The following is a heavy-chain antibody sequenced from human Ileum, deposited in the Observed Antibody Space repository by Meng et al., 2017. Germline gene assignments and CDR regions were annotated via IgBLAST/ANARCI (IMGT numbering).Heavy chain of an antibody. CDR2: ITYTGNS. CDR1: GGSVTSSSYD. V-gene: IGHV4-39*07. D-gene: IGHD2/OR15-2a*01. Sequence: QLQLQESGPGLVKPTETLSLTCIVSGGSVTSSSYDWGWIRQPPGKGLEWIGGITYTGNSYTTPSLKSRVTIFVDTSKNQFSLKLTSVTAADTAVYYCASSTSGPELNYWGQGTLVTVSS. CDR3: ASSTSGPELNY. J-gene: IGHJ4*02.